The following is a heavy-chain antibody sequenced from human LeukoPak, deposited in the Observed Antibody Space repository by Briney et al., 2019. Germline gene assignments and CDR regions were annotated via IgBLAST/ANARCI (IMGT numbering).Heavy chain of an antibody. CDR2: IYHSGST. D-gene: IGHD2-21*02. CDR3: ARDAYCGGDCYLFDY. CDR1: GYSISSGYY. J-gene: IGHJ4*02. V-gene: IGHV4-38-2*02. Sequence: KPSETLSLTCAVSGYSISSGYYWGWIRQPPGKGLEWIGSIYHSGSTYYNPSLKSRVTISVDTSKNQFSLKLSSVTAADTAVYYCARDAYCGGDCYLFDYWGQGTLVTVSS.